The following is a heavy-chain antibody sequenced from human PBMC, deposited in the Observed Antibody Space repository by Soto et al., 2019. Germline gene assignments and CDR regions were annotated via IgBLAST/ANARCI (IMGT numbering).Heavy chain of an antibody. D-gene: IGHD6-13*01. V-gene: IGHV4-30-4*01. Sequence: QVQLRESGPGLVKPSQTLSLTCTVSGDSISSGDYYWSWIRQPPGKGLEWIGCIYYSGKPYYNPSLKSRFCISVDTSKNQFSLKLSSVTAADTAVYYCASDFKRYSSPPGPLEYWGLGTPVTVSS. J-gene: IGHJ4*02. CDR1: GDSISSGDYY. CDR2: IYYSGKP. CDR3: ASDFKRYSSPPGPLEY.